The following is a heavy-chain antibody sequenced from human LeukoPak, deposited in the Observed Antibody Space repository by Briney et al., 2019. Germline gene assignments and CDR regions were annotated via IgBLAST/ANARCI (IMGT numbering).Heavy chain of an antibody. CDR2: ISGSGGST. CDR3: ARDAMAGIAAADQYYYYYYMDV. Sequence: PGGSLRLSCAASGFTFSSYAMSWVRQAPGKGLEWVSAISGSGGSTYYADSVKGRFTISRDNSKNTLYLQMNSLRAEDTAVYYCARDAMAGIAAADQYYYYYYMDVWGKGTTVTVSS. CDR1: GFTFSSYA. V-gene: IGHV3-23*01. J-gene: IGHJ6*03. D-gene: IGHD6-13*01.